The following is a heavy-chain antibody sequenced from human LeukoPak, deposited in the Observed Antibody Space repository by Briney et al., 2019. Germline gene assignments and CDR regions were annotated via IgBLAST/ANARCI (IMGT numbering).Heavy chain of an antibody. D-gene: IGHD6-19*01. CDR3: ARVSGWYYYFDY. Sequence: SETLSLTCTVSGYSISSSIYYWAWVRQPPGKGLEWIGTVFYNGATQYSPSLRSRVTISIDTSTNQFSLKLTSVTAADTALYYCARVSGWYYYFDYWGQGTLVTVSS. CDR1: GYSISSSIYY. J-gene: IGHJ4*02. CDR2: VFYNGAT. V-gene: IGHV4-39*07.